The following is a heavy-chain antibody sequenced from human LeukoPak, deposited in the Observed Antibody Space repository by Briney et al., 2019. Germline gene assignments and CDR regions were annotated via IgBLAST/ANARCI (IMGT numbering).Heavy chain of an antibody. CDR1: GGSFSGYY. J-gene: IGHJ4*02. CDR2: INHSGST. Sequence: SETLSLTCAVYGGSFSGYYWSWIRQPPGKGLEWIGEINHSGSTNYNPSLKSRVTISVDTSKNQFSLKLSSVTAADTAVYYCARGRLVRRAFDYWGQGTLVTVSS. D-gene: IGHD6-13*01. CDR3: ARGRLVRRAFDY. V-gene: IGHV4-34*01.